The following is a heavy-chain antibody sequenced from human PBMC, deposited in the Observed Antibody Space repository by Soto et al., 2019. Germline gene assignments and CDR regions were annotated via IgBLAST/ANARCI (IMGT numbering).Heavy chain of an antibody. CDR1: NYSISNPHY. CDR3: ARAHIPVVAGSTFDY. V-gene: IGHV4-38-2*02. CDR2: MYQGGNT. J-gene: IGHJ4*01. D-gene: IGHD2-21*02. Sequence: SKTLSLPCTVANYSISNPHYSGWTWQPPGKWPEWIASMYQGGNTFDNPSLKSRITISMDASKNQFSRKLRFMTSADTAVYYFARAHIPVVAGSTFDYWGHGTLVTVSS.